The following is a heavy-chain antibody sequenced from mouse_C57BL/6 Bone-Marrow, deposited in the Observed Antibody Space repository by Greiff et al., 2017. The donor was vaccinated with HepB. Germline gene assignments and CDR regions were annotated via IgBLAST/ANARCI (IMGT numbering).Heavy chain of an antibody. V-gene: IGHV2-9-1*01. Sequence: VKVVESGPGLVAPSQSLSITCTVSGFSLTSYAISWVRQPPGKGLEWLGVIWTGGGTNYNSALKSRLSISKDNSKSQVFLKMNSLQTDDTARYYCAGSYYGSSYWYFDVWGTGTTVTVSS. J-gene: IGHJ1*03. CDR2: IWTGGGT. CDR1: GFSLTSYA. CDR3: AGSYYGSSYWYFDV. D-gene: IGHD1-1*01.